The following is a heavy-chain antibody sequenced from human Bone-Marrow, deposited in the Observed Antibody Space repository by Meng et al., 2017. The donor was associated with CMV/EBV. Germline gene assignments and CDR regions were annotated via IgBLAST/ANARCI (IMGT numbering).Heavy chain of an antibody. CDR2: ISSTGSTI. V-gene: IGHV3-48*04. J-gene: IGHJ4*02. Sequence: GESLKISCAASGFTFSSYWMNWVRQAPGKGLEWVSYISSTGSTIYYADSVKGRFTISRDNAKNSLYLQMNSLRAEDTAVYYCARELRDFVVYWGQGTLVTVSS. D-gene: IGHD2-21*01. CDR3: ARELRDFVVY. CDR1: GFTFSSYW.